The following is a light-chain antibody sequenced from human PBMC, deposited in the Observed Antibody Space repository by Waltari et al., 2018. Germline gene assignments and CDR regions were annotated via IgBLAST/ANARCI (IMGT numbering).Light chain of an antibody. CDR3: MQALQTPLFT. V-gene: IGKV2-28*01. CDR1: QSLRHSNGYNY. Sequence: DIVMTQSPLSLPVTPGEPASISCRSSQSLRHSNGYNYLDWYLKKPGQSPQLLIYLGSTRASGVPDRFSGSGSGTDFTLKISRVEAEDVGVYYCMQALQTPLFTFGPGTKVDIK. CDR2: LGS. J-gene: IGKJ3*01.